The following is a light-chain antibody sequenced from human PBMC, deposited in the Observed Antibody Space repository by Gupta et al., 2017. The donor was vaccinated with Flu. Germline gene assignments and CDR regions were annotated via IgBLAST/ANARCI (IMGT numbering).Light chain of an antibody. CDR2: AAS. V-gene: IGKV1-39*01. CDR1: QTIHTY. CDR3: QQKDSSPWT. J-gene: IGKJ1*01. Sequence: DIQMTQSPSSLSASVGDRVTITCRASQTIHTYLNWYQQKPGKAPRLLIYAASSLLGGESSRFSGSGSETDFTLTISRLQPEDSATYFCQQKDSSPWTFGQGTKV.